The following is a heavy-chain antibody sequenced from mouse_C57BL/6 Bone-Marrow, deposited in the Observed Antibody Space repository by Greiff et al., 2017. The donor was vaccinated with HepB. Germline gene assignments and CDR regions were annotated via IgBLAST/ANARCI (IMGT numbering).Heavy chain of an antibody. CDR2: IDPANGNT. CDR3: ARGHLLGAY. Sequence: SGAELVRPGASVKLSCTASGFNIKDDYMHWVKQRPEQGLEWIGRIDPANGNTKYAPKFQGKATITADTSSNTAYLQLSSLTSEDTAIYYCARGHLLGAYWGQGTLVTVSA. V-gene: IGHV14-3*01. CDR1: GFNIKDDY. J-gene: IGHJ3*01. D-gene: IGHD1-1*01.